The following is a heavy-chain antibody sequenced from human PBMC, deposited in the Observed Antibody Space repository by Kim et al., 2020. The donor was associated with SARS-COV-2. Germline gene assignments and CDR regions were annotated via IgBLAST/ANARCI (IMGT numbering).Heavy chain of an antibody. J-gene: IGHJ6*02. V-gene: IGHV4-59*01. CDR3: AREKIGYCSSTSCSGGMDV. D-gene: IGHD2-2*01. Sequence: SETLSLTCTVSGGSISSYYWSWIRQPPGKGLEWIGYIYYSGSTNYNPSLKSRVTISVDTSKNQFSLKLSSVTAADTAVYYCAREKIGYCSSTSCSGGMDVWGQGTTVTVSS. CDR2: IYYSGST. CDR1: GGSISSYY.